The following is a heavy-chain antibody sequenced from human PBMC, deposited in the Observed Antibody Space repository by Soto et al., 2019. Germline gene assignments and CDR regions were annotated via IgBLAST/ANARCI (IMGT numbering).Heavy chain of an antibody. CDR1: GFTFDDYA. V-gene: IGHV3-9*01. D-gene: IGHD3-3*01. J-gene: IGHJ4*02. Sequence: GGSLRLSCAASGFTFDDYAMHWVRQAPGKGLEWVSGISWDSGSIGYADSVKGRFTISRDNAKNSLYLQMNSLRAEDTALYYCAKDFGSRFLRFLEWFHTGFDYWGQGTLVTVSS. CDR3: AKDFGSRFLRFLEWFHTGFDY. CDR2: ISWDSGSI.